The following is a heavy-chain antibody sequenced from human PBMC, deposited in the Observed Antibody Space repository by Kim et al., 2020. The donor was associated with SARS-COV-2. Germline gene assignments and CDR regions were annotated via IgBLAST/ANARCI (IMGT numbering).Heavy chain of an antibody. CDR3: AVSLTTPGAYDY. V-gene: IGHV3-30*07. Sequence: YAASVKRRFTIYRDTSKNTRALQLDSLRAADTAVYYCAVSLTTPGAYDYWGQGSLVTVSS. J-gene: IGHJ4*02. D-gene: IGHD7-27*01.